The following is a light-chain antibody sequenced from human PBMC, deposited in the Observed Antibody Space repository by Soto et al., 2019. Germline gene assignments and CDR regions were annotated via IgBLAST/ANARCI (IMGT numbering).Light chain of an antibody. V-gene: IGLV2-14*01. J-gene: IGLJ3*02. CDR2: DVS. Sequence: QSALTQPASVSGSPGQSITISCTGTSRDVGCYNYVSWYQQHPGKAPKLMIYDVSNRPSGVSNRFSGSKSGNTASLTISGLQAEDEADYYCSSYTSSSTLGVFGGGTKVTVL. CDR1: SRDVGCYNY. CDR3: SSYTSSSTLGV.